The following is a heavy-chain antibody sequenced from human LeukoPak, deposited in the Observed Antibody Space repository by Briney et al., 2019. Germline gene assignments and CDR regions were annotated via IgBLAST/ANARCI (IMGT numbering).Heavy chain of an antibody. Sequence: GGSLRLSCAASGFTFSDYYMGWIRQAPGKGLEWVSYISSSGSTIYYADSVKGRFTISRDNAKNSLYLQMNSLRAEDTAVYYCAKTSGSYPYYFDYWGQGTLVTVSS. CDR1: GFTFSDYY. V-gene: IGHV3-11*01. D-gene: IGHD1-26*01. J-gene: IGHJ4*02. CDR3: AKTSGSYPYYFDY. CDR2: ISSSGSTI.